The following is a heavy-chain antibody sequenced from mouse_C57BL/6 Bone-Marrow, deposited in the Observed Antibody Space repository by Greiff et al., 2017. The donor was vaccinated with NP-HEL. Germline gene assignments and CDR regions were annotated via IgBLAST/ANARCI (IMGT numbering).Heavy chain of an antibody. Sequence: EVKVVESGGDLVKPGGSLKLSCAASGFTFSSYGMSWVRQTPDKRLEWVATISSGGSYTYYPDSVKGRFTISRDNAKNTLYLQMSSLKSEDTAMYYCARRGNITTVVDYWGQGTTLTVSS. CDR2: ISSGGSYT. V-gene: IGHV5-6*02. D-gene: IGHD1-1*01. CDR3: ARRGNITTVVDY. CDR1: GFTFSSYG. J-gene: IGHJ2*01.